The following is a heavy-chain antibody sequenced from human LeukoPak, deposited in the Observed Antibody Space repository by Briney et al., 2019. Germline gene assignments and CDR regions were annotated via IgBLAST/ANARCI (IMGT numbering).Heavy chain of an antibody. CDR1: GFTFSSYA. CDR2: ISGSGGST. CDR3: ARDPPAAGTIYFDY. D-gene: IGHD6-13*01. V-gene: IGHV3-23*01. J-gene: IGHJ4*02. Sequence: GGSLRLSCAASGFTFSSYAMSWVRQAPGKGLEWVSAISGSGGSTYYADSVKGRFTISRDNSKNSLYLQMNSLRAEDTAVYYCARDPPAAGTIYFDYWGQGTLVTVSS.